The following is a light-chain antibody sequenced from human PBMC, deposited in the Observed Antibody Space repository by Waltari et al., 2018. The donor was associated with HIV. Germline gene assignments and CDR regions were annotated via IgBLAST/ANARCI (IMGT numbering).Light chain of an antibody. CDR1: SSNIGSNS. CDR3: QSYDNSVSDSVV. CDR2: GAN. V-gene: IGLV1-44*01. J-gene: IGLJ3*02. Sequence: QSVLTQPPSASGTPGQRVTISCSGTSSNIGSNSVYWYYQLPGAAPKLLIYGANNRPSGVPDRFSGSKSGASASLAIAGLQAEDEADYYCQSYDNSVSDSVVFGGGTKVTVL.